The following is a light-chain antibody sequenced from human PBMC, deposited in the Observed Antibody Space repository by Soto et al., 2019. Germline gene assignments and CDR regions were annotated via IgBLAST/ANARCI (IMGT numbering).Light chain of an antibody. CDR1: QSVTSSY. V-gene: IGKV3-20*01. CDR3: QHYGTSQWT. Sequence: EIVLTQSPGTLSLSPGERATLSCRASQSVTSSYLVWYQQKPGQAPRLLIYGASSRATGIPDRFSGSGSGTDFTLIISRLEPEDFAVYYCQHYGTSQWTFGQGTKVDIK. CDR2: GAS. J-gene: IGKJ1*01.